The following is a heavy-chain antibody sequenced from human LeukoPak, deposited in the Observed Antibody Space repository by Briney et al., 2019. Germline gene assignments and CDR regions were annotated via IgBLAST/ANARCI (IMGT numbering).Heavy chain of an antibody. CDR1: GGSISRYY. V-gene: IGHV4-59*08. CDR2: IYYSGST. D-gene: IGHD4-23*01. Sequence: NPSETLSLTCTVSGGSISRYYWSWIRPPPGKGLEWVGYIYYSGSTNYNPSLKSRVTISVDTSKNQFSLKLSSVTAADTAIYYCARQRTVVTPEFFDYWGQGTLVIVSS. J-gene: IGHJ4*02. CDR3: ARQRTVVTPEFFDY.